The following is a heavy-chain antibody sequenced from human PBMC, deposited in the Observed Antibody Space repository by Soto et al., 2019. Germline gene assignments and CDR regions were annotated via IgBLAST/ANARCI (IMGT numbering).Heavy chain of an antibody. V-gene: IGHV4-61*01. Sequence: SETLSLTXTVSGGSVSSGSYYWSWIRQPPGKGLEWIGYIYYSGSTNYNPSLKSRVTISVDTSKNQFSLKLSSVTAADTAVYYCARESIAAAGTSDYWGQGTLVTVSS. J-gene: IGHJ4*02. CDR2: IYYSGST. CDR3: ARESIAAAGTSDY. D-gene: IGHD6-13*01. CDR1: GGSVSSGSYY.